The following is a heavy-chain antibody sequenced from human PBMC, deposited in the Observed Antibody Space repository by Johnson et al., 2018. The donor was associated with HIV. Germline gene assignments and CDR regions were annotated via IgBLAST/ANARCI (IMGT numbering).Heavy chain of an antibody. V-gene: IGHV3-30*04. D-gene: IGHD1-26*01. CDR1: GFTFSSYA. CDR3: ARDGGSTRGDAFDI. J-gene: IGHJ3*02. Sequence: QVQLVESGGGVVQPGRSLRLSCAASGFTFSSYAMHWVRQAPGKGLEWVAVISYDGSNKYYADSVKGRFTISRDNSKNTLYLQMNSLRAEDTAGYYCARDGGSTRGDAFDIWGQGTMVTVSS. CDR2: ISYDGSNK.